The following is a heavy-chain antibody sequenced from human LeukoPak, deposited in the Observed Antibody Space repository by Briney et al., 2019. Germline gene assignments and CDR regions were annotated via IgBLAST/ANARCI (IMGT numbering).Heavy chain of an antibody. V-gene: IGHV3-23*01. Sequence: GGSLRLSCAASGFTFSSYAMTWVRQAPGKGLEWVSAVSGSDDSTYYADSVKGRFSISRDNSKNTLYLQMNSLRADDTAVYYCAKSLRAYSHGYFDYWGQGTLLTVSS. CDR1: GFTFSSYA. J-gene: IGHJ4*02. CDR2: VSGSDDST. CDR3: AKSLRAYSHGYFDY. D-gene: IGHD5-18*01.